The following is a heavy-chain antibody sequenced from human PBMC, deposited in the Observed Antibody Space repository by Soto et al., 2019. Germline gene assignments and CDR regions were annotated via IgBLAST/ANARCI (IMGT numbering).Heavy chain of an antibody. CDR1: GASMTGHY. D-gene: IGHD2-8*01. J-gene: IGHJ5*02. CDR2: VFHTGKT. CDR3: VRGNGWFDP. Sequence: SETLSLTCAVSGASMTGHYWTWVRQPPGKGLEWIGNVFHTGKTNYSASLQSRLSMSVDTSSRQISLKLTSMTAADTAMYYCVRGNGWFDPWGQGVLVTVSS. V-gene: IGHV4-59*11.